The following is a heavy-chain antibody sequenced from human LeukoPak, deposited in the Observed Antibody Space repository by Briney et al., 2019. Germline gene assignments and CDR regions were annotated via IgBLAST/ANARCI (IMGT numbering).Heavy chain of an antibody. V-gene: IGHV3-21*01. D-gene: IGHD5-12*01. Sequence: GGSLRLSCAASGFTFSSYSFNWVRQAPAKELEGVSCITRSSDNINYADSVKGRFTISRDNAKNSLYLQMDNLTAEDTAVYYCARDSVGGYNGYLRLNWGQGSLVTVSS. CDR1: GFTFSSYS. CDR3: ARDSVGGYNGYLRLN. CDR2: ITRSSDNI. J-gene: IGHJ4*02.